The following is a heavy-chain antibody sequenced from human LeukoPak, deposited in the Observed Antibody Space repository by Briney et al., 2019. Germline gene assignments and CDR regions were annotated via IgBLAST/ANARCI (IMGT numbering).Heavy chain of an antibody. D-gene: IGHD6-19*01. Sequence: GGSLRLSCAASGFTFSNAWMSWVRQAPGKGLEWVGRIKSNTDGGTTGYAAPVKGRFTISRDDSKNTLYLQMNSLKTEDTAVYYCTTDLQYSSGWLQIDYWGQGTLVPVSS. CDR3: TTDLQYSSGWLQIDY. CDR1: GFTFSNAW. V-gene: IGHV3-15*01. CDR2: IKSNTDGGTT. J-gene: IGHJ4*02.